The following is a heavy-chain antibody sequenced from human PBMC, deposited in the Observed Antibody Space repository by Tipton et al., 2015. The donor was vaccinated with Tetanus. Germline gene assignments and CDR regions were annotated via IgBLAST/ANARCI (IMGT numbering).Heavy chain of an antibody. CDR1: GGSMRSDY. CDR2: IYSSGGG. V-gene: IGHV4-59*01. D-gene: IGHD1-1*01. J-gene: IGHJ4*02. CDR3: SRGPLENDGFFGS. Sequence: TLSLTCIVSGGSMRSDYWSWIRQPPGKGLEWIGHIYSSGGGRYNPPLQSRTTMTVDRDKSQFPLEVTSVTAADAAVCFCSRGPLENDGFFGSWGQGILVTV.